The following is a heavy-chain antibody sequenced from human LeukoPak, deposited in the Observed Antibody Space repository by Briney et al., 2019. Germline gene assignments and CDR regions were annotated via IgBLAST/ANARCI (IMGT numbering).Heavy chain of an antibody. Sequence: SETLSLTCTVSGGSISSGSYYWSWIRQPAGKGLEWIGRIYSSGSNNYNPSLKSRVTMSVDTSKNQFSLKLRSVTAADTAVYYCAREMYNSSWYYFDHWGQGTLVTVSS. V-gene: IGHV4-61*02. J-gene: IGHJ4*02. CDR3: AREMYNSSWYYFDH. CDR2: IYSSGSN. D-gene: IGHD6-13*01. CDR1: GGSISSGSYY.